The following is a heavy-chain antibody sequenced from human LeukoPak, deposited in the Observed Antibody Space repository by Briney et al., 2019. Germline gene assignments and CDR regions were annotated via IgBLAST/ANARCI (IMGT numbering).Heavy chain of an antibody. J-gene: IGHJ6*02. D-gene: IGHD2-2*01. V-gene: IGHV3-23*01. CDR2: ISGSGSNT. CDR3: ARIYCAGTSCPTYYFGMDV. CDR1: GFTFSTYA. Sequence: GGSLRLSCAASGFTFSTYAMNWVRQAPGKGLEWVSSISGSGSNTYYADSVKGRFTISRENSKNTLYVQTNSLRAEDTAVYYCARIYCAGTSCPTYYFGMDVWGQGTTVSVSS.